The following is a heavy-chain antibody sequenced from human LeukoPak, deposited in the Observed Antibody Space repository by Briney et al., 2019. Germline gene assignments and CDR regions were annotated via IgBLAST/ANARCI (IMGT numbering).Heavy chain of an antibody. D-gene: IGHD3-10*01. V-gene: IGHV1-69*13. CDR2: IIPIFGTA. CDR1: GGTFSSYA. J-gene: IGHJ6*03. Sequence: SVKVSCKASGGTFSSYAISWVRQAPGQGLEWMGGIIPIFGTANCAQKFQGRVTITADESTSTAYMELSSLRSEDTAVYYCARGIATYGSGSYSHYYYYMDVWGKGTTVTISS. CDR3: ARGIATYGSGSYSHYYYYMDV.